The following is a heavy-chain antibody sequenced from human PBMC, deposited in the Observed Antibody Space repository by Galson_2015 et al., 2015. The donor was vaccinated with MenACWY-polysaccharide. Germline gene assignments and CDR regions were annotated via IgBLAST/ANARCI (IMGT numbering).Heavy chain of an antibody. D-gene: IGHD6-19*01. J-gene: IGHJ5*02. V-gene: IGHV3-74*01. CDR2: ITSDGSGT. Sequence: SLRLSCAASGFTFGNSWMHWVRHTPARGLVWVSRITSDGSGTGYADSVKGRFTISRDNAKNTLYLQMNSLRVEDTAVYYCTRGIAMTGNPNWFDPWGQGTLVTVSS. CDR1: GFTFGNSW. CDR3: TRGIAMTGNPNWFDP.